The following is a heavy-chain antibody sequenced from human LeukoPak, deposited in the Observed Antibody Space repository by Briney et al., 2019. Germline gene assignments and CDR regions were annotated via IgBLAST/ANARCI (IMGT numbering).Heavy chain of an antibody. CDR2: ISGNGGST. V-gene: IGHV3-23*01. D-gene: IGHD3-22*01. J-gene: IGHJ4*02. CDR1: GFTFSSYA. Sequence: GGSLRLSCAASGFTFSSYAMSWVRQAPGKGLEWVSAISGNGGSTYYADSVKGRFTISRDNSKNTLYLQMNSLRAEDTAVYYCAKDRPHYYDSSGYLYYWGQGTLVTVSS. CDR3: AKDRPHYYDSSGYLYY.